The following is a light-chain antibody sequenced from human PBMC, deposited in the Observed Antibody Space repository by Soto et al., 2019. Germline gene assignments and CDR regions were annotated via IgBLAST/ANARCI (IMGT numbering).Light chain of an antibody. J-gene: IGKJ4*01. CDR1: QNVYNN. CDR2: DAS. Sequence: EIVMTQSPATLSASPGEGASLSCKAGQNVYNNLAWYQQRPGQPPRLLIYDASTRATGISARVSGIGYGTEFHLPISNLQSEDCAVYFRQRCRDWPLTFGGGTEVEIK. CDR3: QRCRDWPLT. V-gene: IGKV3-15*01.